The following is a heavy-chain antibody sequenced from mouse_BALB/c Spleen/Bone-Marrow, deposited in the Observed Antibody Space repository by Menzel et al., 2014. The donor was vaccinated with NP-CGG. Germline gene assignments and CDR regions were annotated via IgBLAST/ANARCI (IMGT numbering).Heavy chain of an antibody. J-gene: IGHJ4*01. Sequence: EVQLQESGGGLVQPGGSLKLSCAASGFDFSRYWMSWVRQAPGKGLDWIGEINPDSSTINYTPSLKDKFIISRDNAKNTLYLQMSKVRSEDTALYYCARLGNYGAMDDWGQGTSVTVSS. V-gene: IGHV4-1*02. CDR1: GFDFSRYW. D-gene: IGHD2-1*01. CDR3: ARLGNYGAMDD. CDR2: INPDSSTI.